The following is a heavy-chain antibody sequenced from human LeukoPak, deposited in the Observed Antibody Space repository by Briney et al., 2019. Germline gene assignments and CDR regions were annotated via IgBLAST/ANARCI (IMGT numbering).Heavy chain of an antibody. J-gene: IGHJ6*03. CDR2: IRSKPNNYAT. CDR3: TRGSIAYYYMDV. V-gene: IGHV3-73*01. CDR1: GFAFCRPA. Sequence: GGSLRLSCAASGFAFCRPAMHWLRQAPGKGLEWVGRIRSKPNNYATTYSASVEGRFTISRDDSKNMTFLQMNSLQAEDTAVYYCTRGSIAYYYMDVWGKGTTVTISS. D-gene: IGHD3-22*01.